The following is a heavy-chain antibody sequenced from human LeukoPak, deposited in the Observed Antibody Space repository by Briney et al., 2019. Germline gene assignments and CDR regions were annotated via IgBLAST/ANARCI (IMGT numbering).Heavy chain of an antibody. CDR3: ARLGSVSYGPFDY. D-gene: IGHD3-10*01. Sequence: GGSLRLSCAASGFTFSSYEMNWVRQAPGKGLEWVSYISSSGSTIYYADSVKGRFTISRDNAKNSLYLQMNSLRAEDTAVYYCARLGSVSYGPFDYWGQGTLVTVSS. V-gene: IGHV3-48*03. CDR1: GFTFSSYE. CDR2: ISSSGSTI. J-gene: IGHJ4*02.